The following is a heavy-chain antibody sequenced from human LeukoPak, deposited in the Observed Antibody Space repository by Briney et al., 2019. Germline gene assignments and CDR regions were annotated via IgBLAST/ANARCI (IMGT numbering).Heavy chain of an antibody. CDR2: MYNSRST. J-gene: IGHJ3*01. Sequence: SETLSLTCTVSGGSISTYYWSWIRQPPGKGLEWIGYMYNSRSTNYNPSLKSRVTISIDTSKNQVSLRLSSVTAADTAVYYCARQGSGGRSFDVWGQGTMVTVSS. CDR3: ARQGSGGRSFDV. CDR1: GGSISTYY. V-gene: IGHV4-59*08. D-gene: IGHD1-26*01.